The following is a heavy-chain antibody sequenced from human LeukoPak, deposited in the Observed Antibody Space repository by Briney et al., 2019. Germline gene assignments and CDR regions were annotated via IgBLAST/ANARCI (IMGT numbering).Heavy chain of an antibody. CDR2: IWYDGSNK. CDR1: GFTFSSYG. Sequence: GRSLRLSCAASGFTFSSYGMHWVRQAPGKGLEWVAVIWYDGSNKYYADSVKGRFTISGDNSKNTLYLQMNSLRAEDTAVYYCAREYSSKWELLDYWGQGTLVTVSS. V-gene: IGHV3-33*01. J-gene: IGHJ4*02. D-gene: IGHD1-26*01. CDR3: AREYSSKWELLDY.